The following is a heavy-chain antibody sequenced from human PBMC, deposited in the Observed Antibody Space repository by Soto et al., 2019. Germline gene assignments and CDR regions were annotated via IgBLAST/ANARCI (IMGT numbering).Heavy chain of an antibody. CDR2: IIPIFGTA. V-gene: IGHV1-69*13. CDR3: ARAELELREGIVYGMDV. D-gene: IGHD1-7*01. CDR1: GGTFSSYA. Sequence: ASVKVSCKASGGTFSSYAISWVRQAPGQGLEWMGGIIPIFGTANYAQKFQGRVTITADESTSTAYMELSSLRSEDTAVYYCARAELELREGIVYGMDVWGQGTTVTVSS. J-gene: IGHJ6*02.